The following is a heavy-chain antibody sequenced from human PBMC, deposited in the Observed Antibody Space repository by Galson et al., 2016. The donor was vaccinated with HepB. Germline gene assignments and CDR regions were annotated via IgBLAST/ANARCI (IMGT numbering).Heavy chain of an antibody. CDR2: IFYSGST. J-gene: IGHJ6*02. V-gene: IGHV4-31*03. D-gene: IGHD2-21*02. CDR1: GGSISSAGYY. Sequence: TLSLTCTISGGSISSAGYYWSWIRQNPGKGLEWIGYIFYSGSTYYNPSLKSRLSISLDTSKNQFSLKLNSLPAADTAVYYCARGFCGGNCSYNRYGKDVWGQGTTVTVSS. CDR3: ARGFCGGNCSYNRYGKDV.